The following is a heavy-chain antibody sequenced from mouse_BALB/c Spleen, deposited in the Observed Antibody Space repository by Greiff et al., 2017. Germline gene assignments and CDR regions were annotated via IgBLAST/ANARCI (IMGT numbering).Heavy chain of an antibody. D-gene: IGHD2-4*01. J-gene: IGHJ2*01. CDR3: ARSYDYDYFDY. CDR1: GYTFTSYT. CDR2: INPSSGYT. V-gene: IGHV1-4*01. Sequence: QVQLQESGAELARPGASVKMSCKASGYTFTSYTMHWVKQRPGQGLEWIGYINPSSGYTNYNQKFKDKATLTADKSSSTAYMQLSSMTSEDSAVYYYARSYDYDYFDYWGQGTTLTVSS.